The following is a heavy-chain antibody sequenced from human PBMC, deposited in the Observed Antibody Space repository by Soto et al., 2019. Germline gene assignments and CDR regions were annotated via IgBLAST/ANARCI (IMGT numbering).Heavy chain of an antibody. J-gene: IGHJ5*02. CDR1: GGSFSGYY. Sequence: SETLSLTCAVYGGSFSGYYWSWIRQPPGKGLEWIGYIYHSGSTNYNPSLKSRVTISVDTPKNQFSLKLTSVTAADTAVYYCARGVATIGPWGQGTLVTVSS. CDR3: ARGVATIGP. D-gene: IGHD5-12*01. V-gene: IGHV4-59*01. CDR2: IYHSGST.